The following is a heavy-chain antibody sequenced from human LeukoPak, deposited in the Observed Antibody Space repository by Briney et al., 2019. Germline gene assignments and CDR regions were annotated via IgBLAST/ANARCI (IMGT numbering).Heavy chain of an antibody. CDR2: ISSSSSYI. CDR3: ARPLSGTTDFDY. Sequence: GGSLRLSCAASGFTFSNYAMIWVRQAPGKGLEWVSLISSSSSYIFYADSVKGRFTISRDNAKKSLYLQMNSLRAEDTAVYYCARPLSGTTDFDYWGQGTLVTVSS. V-gene: IGHV3-21*01. CDR1: GFTFSNYA. D-gene: IGHD1-20*01. J-gene: IGHJ4*02.